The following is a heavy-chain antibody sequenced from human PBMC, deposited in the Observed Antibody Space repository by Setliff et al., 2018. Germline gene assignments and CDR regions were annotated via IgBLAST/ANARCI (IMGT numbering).Heavy chain of an antibody. Sequence: GSGPTLVNPTQTLTLTCTFSGFSLSTSGMCVSWIRQPPGKALEWLARIDWDDDKYYSTSLKTRLTISKXTSKNXXXLXXTNMDPVDTATYYCARMSYSNTFDYWGQGTLVTVSS. V-gene: IGHV2-70*11. CDR1: GFSLSTSGMC. CDR2: IDWDDDK. CDR3: ARMSYSNTFDY. J-gene: IGHJ4*02. D-gene: IGHD4-4*01.